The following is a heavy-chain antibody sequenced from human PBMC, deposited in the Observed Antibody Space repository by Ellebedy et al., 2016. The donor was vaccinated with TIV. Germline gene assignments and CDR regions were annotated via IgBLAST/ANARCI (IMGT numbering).Heavy chain of an antibody. Sequence: SETLSLTXTVSGGSISSGGYYWSWIRQHPGKGLEWIGYIYYSGSTNYNPSLKSRVTISVDTSKNQFSLKLSSVTAADTAVYYCAREGAYGSGSYSDYWGQGTLVTVSS. D-gene: IGHD3-10*01. V-gene: IGHV4-31*03. CDR2: IYYSGST. CDR1: GGSISSGGYY. CDR3: AREGAYGSGSYSDY. J-gene: IGHJ4*02.